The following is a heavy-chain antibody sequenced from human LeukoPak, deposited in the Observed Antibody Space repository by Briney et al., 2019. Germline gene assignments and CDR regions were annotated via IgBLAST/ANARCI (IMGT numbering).Heavy chain of an antibody. J-gene: IGHJ4*02. CDR3: ARRLSWYRSAGPLDY. CDR2: INHSGST. Sequence: SETLSLTCAVYGGSFSGYYWSWIRQPPGKGLEWIGEINHSGSTNYNPSLKSRVTISVDTSKNQSSLKLSSVTAADTAVYYCARRLSWYRSAGPLDYWGQGTLVTVSS. V-gene: IGHV4-34*01. CDR1: GGSFSGYY. D-gene: IGHD6-13*01.